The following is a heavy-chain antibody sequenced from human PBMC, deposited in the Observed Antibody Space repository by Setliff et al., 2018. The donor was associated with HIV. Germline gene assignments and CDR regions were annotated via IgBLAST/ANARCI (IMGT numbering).Heavy chain of an antibody. Sequence: SETLSLTCAVYGGSFSGSYWSWIRQAPGKGLEWIGEINHSGITHYNPSLETRVTMFADTSKNQFSLRLSPVTVADTAVYYCSRVGATGDYYYYYMDVWGKGTTVTVSS. J-gene: IGHJ6*03. CDR1: GGSFSGSY. CDR2: INHSGIT. CDR3: SRVGATGDYYYYYMDV. V-gene: IGHV4-34*01. D-gene: IGHD1-26*01.